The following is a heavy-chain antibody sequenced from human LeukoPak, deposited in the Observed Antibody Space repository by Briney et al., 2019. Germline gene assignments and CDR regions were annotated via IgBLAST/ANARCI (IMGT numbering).Heavy chain of an antibody. J-gene: IGHJ3*02. Sequence: PGRSLRLSCAASGSTFADYGMSWVRQPPGKGREWVSYISSSGSTIYYTDCGKGRFTISRNKAKNSLYLQMNRLRAEDTAVYYCARDTRNVVVVAAGAFDIWGQGTMVTVSS. CDR2: ISSSGSTI. D-gene: IGHD2-15*01. V-gene: IGHV3-48*03. CDR1: GSTFADYG. CDR3: ARDTRNVVVVAAGAFDI.